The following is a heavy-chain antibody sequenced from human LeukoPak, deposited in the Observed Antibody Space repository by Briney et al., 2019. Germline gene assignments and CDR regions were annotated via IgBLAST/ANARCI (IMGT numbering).Heavy chain of an antibody. V-gene: IGHV3-23*01. Sequence: PPSETLSLTCAVSGGSISSNSYYWGWIRQPPGKGLEWDSAISGSASSTYHADSVKGRFTISRDNSKNTLYLQMNSLRADDTAVYYCAMKAVPRPRLHDAFDFWGQGTVVSVSS. CDR2: ISGSASST. CDR3: AMKAVPRPRLHDAFDF. D-gene: IGHD5-24*01. CDR1: GGSISSNSYY. J-gene: IGHJ3*01.